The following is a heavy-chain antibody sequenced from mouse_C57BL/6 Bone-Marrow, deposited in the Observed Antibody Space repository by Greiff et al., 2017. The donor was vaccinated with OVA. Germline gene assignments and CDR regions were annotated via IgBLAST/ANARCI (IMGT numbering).Heavy chain of an antibody. J-gene: IGHJ3*01. CDR2: IYLGDGDT. D-gene: IGHD1-1*02. CDR1: GYAFSSYW. Sequence: QVQLQQSGAELVKPGASVKISCIASGYAFSSYWMNWVKQRPGTGLEWIGQIYLGDGDTNYHGTFKGKDTLTADKTSSTAHRQHSSLTSEDSAVYFGARYGFRAWFAYWGQVTLVTVSA. CDR3: ARYGFRAWFAY. V-gene: IGHV1-80*01.